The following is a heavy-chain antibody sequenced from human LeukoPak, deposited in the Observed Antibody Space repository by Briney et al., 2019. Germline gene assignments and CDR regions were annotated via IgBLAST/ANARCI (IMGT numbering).Heavy chain of an antibody. D-gene: IGHD2-15*01. CDR1: GFTFSSYS. V-gene: IGHV3-21*01. CDR3: ARDYCSGGSCSLDY. Sequence: PGGSLRLSCAASGFTFSSYSMNWDRQAPGKGLEWVSSISSSSSYIYYADSVKGRFTISRDNAKNSLYLQMNSLRAEDTAVYYCARDYCSGGSCSLDYWGQGTLVTVSS. CDR2: ISSSSSYI. J-gene: IGHJ4*02.